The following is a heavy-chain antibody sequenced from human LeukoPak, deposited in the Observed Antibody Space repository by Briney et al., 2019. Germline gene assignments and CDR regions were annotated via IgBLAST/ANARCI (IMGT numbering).Heavy chain of an antibody. CDR1: GYTFTGYY. CDR2: INPNSGGT. V-gene: IGHV1-2*02. CDR3: AREGSGSYYNGEAFDI. Sequence: ASVKVSCKASGYTFTGYYMHWVRQAPGQGLEWMGWINPNSGGTNYAQKFQGRVTMTRDTSISTAYMELSRLRSDDTAVYYCAREGSGSYYNGEAFDIWGQGTMVTASS. J-gene: IGHJ3*02. D-gene: IGHD3-10*01.